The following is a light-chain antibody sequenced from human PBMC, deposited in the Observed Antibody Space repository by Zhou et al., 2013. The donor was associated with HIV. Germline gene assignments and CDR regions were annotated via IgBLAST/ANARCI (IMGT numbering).Light chain of an antibody. J-gene: IGKJ3*01. CDR3: QQSYSTPFT. V-gene: IGKV1-39*01. CDR2: DAS. Sequence: DIQMTQSPSSLSASLGDRVTITCQASQDISISLNWYQQKPGKAPKLLIHDASSLQRGVPLRFSGSGSGTDFTLTISSLQPEDFATYYCQQSYSTPFTFGPGTKVDIK. CDR1: QDISIS.